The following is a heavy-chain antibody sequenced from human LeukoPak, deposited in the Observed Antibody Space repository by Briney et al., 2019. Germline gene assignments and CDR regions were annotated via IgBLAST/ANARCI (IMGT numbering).Heavy chain of an antibody. CDR2: INTNTGNP. CDR1: GYTFTSYA. Sequence: GASVKVSCKASGYTFTSYAMNWVRQAPGQGLEWMGWINTNTGNPTYAQGFTGRFVFSLDTSVSTAYLQISSLKAEDTAVYYCARAMVRGVIEAFDIWGQGTMVTVSS. V-gene: IGHV7-4-1*02. J-gene: IGHJ3*02. CDR3: ARAMVRGVIEAFDI. D-gene: IGHD3-10*01.